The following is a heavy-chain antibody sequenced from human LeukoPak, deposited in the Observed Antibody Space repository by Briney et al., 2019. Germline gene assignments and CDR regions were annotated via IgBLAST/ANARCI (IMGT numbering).Heavy chain of an antibody. D-gene: IGHD3-10*01. Sequence: ASVKVSCKASGGTFSSYAISWVRQAPGQGLEWMGGIIPIFGTANYAQKFQGRVTITADESTSTAYMELSSLRSEDTAVYYCARVVLWFGELSHMDVWGKGTTVTISS. CDR2: IIPIFGTA. CDR1: GGTFSSYA. J-gene: IGHJ6*03. V-gene: IGHV1-69*13. CDR3: ARVVLWFGELSHMDV.